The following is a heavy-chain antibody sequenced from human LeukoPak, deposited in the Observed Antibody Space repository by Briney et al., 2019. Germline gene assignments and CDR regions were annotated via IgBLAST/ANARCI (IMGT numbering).Heavy chain of an antibody. D-gene: IGHD4-17*01. V-gene: IGHV1-2*04. CDR1: GYTFTGYY. Sequence: ASVKVSCKASGYTFTGYYMHWVRQAPGQGLKWMGWINPNSGGTNYAQKFQGWGTMTRDTSISTAYMELSRLRSDDTAVYYCARGTGGDSYYFDYWGQGTLVTVSS. CDR3: ARGTGGDSYYFDY. CDR2: INPNSGGT. J-gene: IGHJ4*02.